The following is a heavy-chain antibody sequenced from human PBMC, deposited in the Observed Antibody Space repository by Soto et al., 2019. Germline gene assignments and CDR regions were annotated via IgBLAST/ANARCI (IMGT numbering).Heavy chain of an antibody. V-gene: IGHV5-10-1*01. CDR1: GYSFTSYW. J-gene: IGHJ4*02. D-gene: IGHD1-7*01. Sequence: GESLKISCKGSGYSFTSYWISWVRQMPGKGMEWMGRIDPSDSYTNYSPSFQGHVTISADKSISTAYLQWSSLKASATAMYYCARHGAGTKELRCWGQGTLVIVSS. CDR3: ARHGAGTKELRC. CDR2: IDPSDSYT.